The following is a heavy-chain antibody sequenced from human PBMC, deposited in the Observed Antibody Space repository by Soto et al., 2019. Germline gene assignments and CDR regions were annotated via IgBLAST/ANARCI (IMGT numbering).Heavy chain of an antibody. CDR1: GFSFDEYG. D-gene: IGHD3-16*02. Sequence: PGGSLRLSCAASGFSFDEYGMSWVRQAPGKGLEWVSRISGSGTSTYYADSVKGRFTISRDSSKNTLYLQMRSLRAEDTAVYFCATVDYVWGSYRYWGQGTLVTVSS. J-gene: IGHJ4*02. CDR3: ATVDYVWGSYRY. V-gene: IGHV3-23*01. CDR2: ISGSGTST.